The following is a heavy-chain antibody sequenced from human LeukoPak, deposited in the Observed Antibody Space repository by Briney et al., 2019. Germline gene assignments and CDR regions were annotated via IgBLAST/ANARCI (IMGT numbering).Heavy chain of an antibody. D-gene: IGHD3-10*01. J-gene: IGHJ6*02. CDR1: GGSFSGYY. CDR2: INHSGST. V-gene: IGHV4-34*01. CDR3: ARGQTYYYGSGSYARYYYYGMDV. Sequence: SETLSLSCAVYGGSFSGYYWSWIRQPPGKGLEWIGEINHSGSTNYNPSLKSRVTISVDTSKNQFSLKLSSVTAADTAVYYCARGQTYYYGSGSYARYYYYGMDVWGQGTTVTVSS.